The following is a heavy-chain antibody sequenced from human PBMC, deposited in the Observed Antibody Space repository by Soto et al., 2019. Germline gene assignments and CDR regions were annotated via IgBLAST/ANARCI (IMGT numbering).Heavy chain of an antibody. CDR1: GAFISGYY. CDR2: IYTSGST. V-gene: IGHV4-4*07. CDR3: ARESTVAGTDNWFDS. Sequence: SETLSLTCTVSGAFISGYYWSWIRQPAGKGLEWIGRIYTSGSTKYSPSLKSRATMSVDTSKKQFSLKLNSVTAADTAVYYCARESTVAGTDNWFDSWGQGTLVTVS. D-gene: IGHD6-13*01. J-gene: IGHJ5*01.